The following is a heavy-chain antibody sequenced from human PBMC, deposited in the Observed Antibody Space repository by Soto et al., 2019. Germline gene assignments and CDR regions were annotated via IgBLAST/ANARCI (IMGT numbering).Heavy chain of an antibody. CDR3: ARQAKRGYFNRFDP. Sequence: GESLKISCRTSGYKFTSSWIAWVRQMPGKGLEWMGIIFPSDSDTRYSPSFQGQVTISADRSTSTVFLQWASLKASDTAVYFCARQAKRGYFNRFDPWGQGNLVTVSS. CDR1: GYKFTSSW. J-gene: IGHJ5*02. D-gene: IGHD3-22*01. V-gene: IGHV5-51*01. CDR2: IFPSDSDT.